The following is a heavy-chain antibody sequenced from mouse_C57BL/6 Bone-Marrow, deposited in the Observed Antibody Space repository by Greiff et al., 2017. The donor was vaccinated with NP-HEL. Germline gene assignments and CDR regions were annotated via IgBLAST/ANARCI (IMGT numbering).Heavy chain of an antibody. Sequence: VQGVESGAELARPGASVKLSCKASGYTFTSYGISWVKQRTGQGLEWIGEIYPRSGNTYYNEKFKGKATLTADKSSSTAYMELRSLTSEDSAVYFCARGGGGYFDVWGTGTTVTVSS. V-gene: IGHV1-81*01. CDR3: ARGGGGYFDV. CDR2: IYPRSGNT. J-gene: IGHJ1*03. CDR1: GYTFTSYG.